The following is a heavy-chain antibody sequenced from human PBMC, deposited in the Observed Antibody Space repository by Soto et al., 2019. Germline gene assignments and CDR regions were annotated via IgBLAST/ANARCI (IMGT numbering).Heavy chain of an antibody. D-gene: IGHD6-13*01. CDR2: IYYSGST. CDR3: ARGRVGRGINSRYYFDY. V-gene: IGHV4-31*03. J-gene: IGHJ4*02. Sequence: TLSLTCTVSGGSISSGGYYWSWIRQHPGKGLEWIGYIYYSGSTYYNPSLKSRVTISVDTSKNQFSLKLSSVTAADTAVYYCARGRVGRGINSRYYFDYWGQGNLVTVSS. CDR1: GGSISSGGYY.